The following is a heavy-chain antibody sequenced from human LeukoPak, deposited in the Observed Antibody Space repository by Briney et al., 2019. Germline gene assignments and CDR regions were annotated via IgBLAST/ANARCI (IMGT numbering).Heavy chain of an antibody. V-gene: IGHV3-21*01. CDR1: GFTFSSYS. CDR3: ARDSSSGRFDY. CDR2: TSSSSSYI. Sequence: GGSLRLSCAASGFTFSSYSMNWVRQAPGKGLEWVSSTSSSSSYIYYADSVKGRFTISRDNAKNSPYLQMNSLRAEDTAVYYCARDSSSGRFDYWGQGTLVTVSS. D-gene: IGHD6-13*01. J-gene: IGHJ4*02.